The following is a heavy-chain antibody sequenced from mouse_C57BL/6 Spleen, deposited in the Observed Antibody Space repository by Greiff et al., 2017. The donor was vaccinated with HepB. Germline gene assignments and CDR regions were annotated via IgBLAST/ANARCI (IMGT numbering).Heavy chain of an antibody. CDR3: AREGVFVFITTPWFAY. D-gene: IGHD1-1*01. V-gene: IGHV1-53*01. J-gene: IGHJ3*01. CDR2: INPSNGGT. CDR1: GYTFTSYW. Sequence: QVQLQQPGTELVKPGASVKLSCKASGYTFTSYWMHWVKQRPGQGLEWIGNINPSNGGTNYNEKFKSKATLTVDKSSSTAYMQLSSLTSEDSAVYYCAREGVFVFITTPWFAYWGQGTLVTVSA.